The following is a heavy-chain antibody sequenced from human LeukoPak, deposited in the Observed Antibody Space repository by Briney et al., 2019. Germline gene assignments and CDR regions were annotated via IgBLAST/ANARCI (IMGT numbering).Heavy chain of an antibody. CDR3: ATGVATAFTY. CDR2: INPDSGDS. V-gene: IGHV1-2*02. D-gene: IGHD5-12*01. CDR1: GYTFTGYY. J-gene: IGHJ4*02. Sequence: GSVKVSCKASGYTFTGYYIHWVRQAPGQGLEWMAWINPDSGDSYSAPKFQGRVTMTRDTSISTASTEVSWLSSDDTAVYYCATGVATAFTYWGQGTLVTVSS.